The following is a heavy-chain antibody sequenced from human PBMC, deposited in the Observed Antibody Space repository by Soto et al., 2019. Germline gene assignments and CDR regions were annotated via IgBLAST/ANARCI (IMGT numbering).Heavy chain of an antibody. CDR3: AHHPAYGLGSYSCDY. CDR1: GFSLTTSGLG. CDR2: IYWADDK. V-gene: IGHV2-5*02. J-gene: IGHJ4*02. Sequence: QITLKESGPTLVRPTQPLTLTCTFSGFSLTTSGLGVGWIRQPPGKALEWLAVIYWADDKRYSSSLKSRLTLTKDTSKNEVFLKMTTMDPVDTASYYCAHHPAYGLGSYSCDYWGQGTLVAVSS. D-gene: IGHD3-10*01.